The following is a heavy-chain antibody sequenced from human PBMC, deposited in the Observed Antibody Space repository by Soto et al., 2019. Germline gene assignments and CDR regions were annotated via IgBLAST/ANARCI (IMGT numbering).Heavy chain of an antibody. Sequence: QVQLQESGPGLVNPSQTLSLTCTVSGVSISGSDYYWGWVRLRPGEGLEWIGYIHHSGSTYYSPSLNSRVTFSIDTSKHQFSLKLRSVTAADTAVYFCAGKPNALYYFDYWGQGTLVTVSS. CDR1: GVSISGSDYY. V-gene: IGHV4-31*03. CDR3: AGKPNALYYFDY. J-gene: IGHJ4*02. CDR2: IHHSGST. D-gene: IGHD2-8*01.